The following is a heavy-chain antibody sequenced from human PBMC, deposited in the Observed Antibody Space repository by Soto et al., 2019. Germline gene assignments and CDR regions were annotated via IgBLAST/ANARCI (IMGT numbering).Heavy chain of an antibody. D-gene: IGHD2-15*01. CDR2: MNPDSGHA. Sequence: GASVEVSCKASGYTFTNSDINWVLEAPGEGLEWMGWMNPDSGHAAYAQKFQGRVTLTTSTSTSTVYMEMRSLGSEDTAVYYCARRPHCSGGICYYGLDNWGQGTLVTVSS. CDR1: GYTFTNSD. CDR3: ARRPHCSGGICYYGLDN. J-gene: IGHJ4*02. V-gene: IGHV1-8*01.